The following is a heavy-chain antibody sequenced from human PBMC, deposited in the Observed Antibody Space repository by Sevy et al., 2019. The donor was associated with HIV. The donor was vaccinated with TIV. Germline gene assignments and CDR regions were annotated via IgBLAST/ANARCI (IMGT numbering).Heavy chain of an antibody. CDR3: AKEYSYGYYFDY. CDR2: IRYDGSNK. V-gene: IGHV3-30*02. CDR1: GFTISTYG. Sequence: GGSLRLSCAASGFTISTYGMHWVRQAPGKGLEWVAFIRYDGSNKYYADSVKGRFTISRDNSKNTLYLQMNSLRADDTAVYYCAKEYSYGYYFDYWGQGTLVTVS. D-gene: IGHD5-18*01. J-gene: IGHJ4*02.